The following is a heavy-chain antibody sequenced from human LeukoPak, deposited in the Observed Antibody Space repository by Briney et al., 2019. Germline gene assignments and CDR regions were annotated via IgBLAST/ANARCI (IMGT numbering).Heavy chain of an antibody. CDR2: ISWDGGST. CDR1: GFTFDDYA. J-gene: IGHJ1*01. D-gene: IGHD6-19*01. Sequence: GGSLRLSCVASGFTFDDYAMHWVRQAPGKGLEWVSLISWDGGSTYYADSVKGRFTISRDNSKNSLYLQMNSLRAEDNALYYCAKDWEPWNRLWATQQWLALMHWGQGTLVTVSS. CDR3: AKDWEPWNRLWATQQWLALMH. V-gene: IGHV3-43D*03.